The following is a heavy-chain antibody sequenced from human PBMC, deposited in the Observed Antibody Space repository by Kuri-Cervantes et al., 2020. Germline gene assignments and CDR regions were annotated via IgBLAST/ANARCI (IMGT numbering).Heavy chain of an antibody. CDR1: GFTFSNYW. D-gene: IGHD5-18*01. CDR2: IKQDGSEK. V-gene: IGHV3-7*01. Sequence: GGSLRLSCAASGFTFSNYWINWVRQAPGKGLEWVANIKQDGSEKYYVDAVKGRFTISRDNSKNTLYLQMNSLRAEDTAVYYCAKDREGYSYGWYYYYGMDVWGQGTTVTVSS. CDR3: AKDREGYSYGWYYYYGMDV. J-gene: IGHJ6*02.